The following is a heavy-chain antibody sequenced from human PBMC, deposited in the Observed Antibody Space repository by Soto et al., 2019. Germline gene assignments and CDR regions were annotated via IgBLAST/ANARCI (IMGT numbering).Heavy chain of an antibody. V-gene: IGHV1-8*01. Sequence: ASLKVSCTASGYTFTSYDINWVRHATGQGLEWMGWMNPNSGNTGYAQKFQGRVTMTRNTSISTAYMELSSLRSEDTAVYYCARGIELRYFDWLLSYYYGMDVWGQGTTVTVSS. CDR2: MNPNSGNT. J-gene: IGHJ6*02. D-gene: IGHD3-9*01. CDR3: ARGIELRYFDWLLSYYYGMDV. CDR1: GYTFTSYD.